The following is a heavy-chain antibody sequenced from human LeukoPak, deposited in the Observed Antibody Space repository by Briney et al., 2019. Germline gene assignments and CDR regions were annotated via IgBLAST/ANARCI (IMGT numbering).Heavy chain of an antibody. CDR3: ARDEGYNYGNPIDY. D-gene: IGHD5-18*01. V-gene: IGHV3-30*04. CDR2: ILYDGSNK. Sequence: PGGSLRLSCAASGFTFSTYATHWVRQAPGKGLEWVALILYDGSNKYYADSVKGRFTIFRDNSKNTLYLQMNSLRAEDTSLYYCARDEGYNYGNPIDYWGQGTLVTVSS. J-gene: IGHJ4*02. CDR1: GFTFSTYA.